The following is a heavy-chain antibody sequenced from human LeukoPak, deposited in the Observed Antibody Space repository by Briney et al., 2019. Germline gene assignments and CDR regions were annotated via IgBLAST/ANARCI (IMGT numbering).Heavy chain of an antibody. CDR2: INHSGST. Sequence: SETLSLTCAVYGGSFSGYYWSWIRQPPGKGLEWIGEINHSGSTNYNPSLKSRVTISVDTSKNQFSLKLSSVTAADTAVYYCALIQAMIGGVGRGYWGQGTLVTVSS. CDR1: GGSFSGYY. V-gene: IGHV4-34*01. J-gene: IGHJ4*02. CDR3: ALIQAMIGGVGRGY. D-gene: IGHD3-22*01.